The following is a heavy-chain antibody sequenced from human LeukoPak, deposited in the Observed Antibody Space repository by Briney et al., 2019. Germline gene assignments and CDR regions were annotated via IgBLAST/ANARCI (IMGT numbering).Heavy chain of an antibody. J-gene: IGHJ3*02. V-gene: IGHV1-2*02. CDR1: GYTFTGYY. CDR3: ARQSVWYYGGSADAFDI. CDR2: INPNSGGT. Sequence: ASVKVSCKASGYTFTGYYMHWVRQAPGQGLEWMGWINPNSGGTNYAQKFQGRVTMTRDTSISTAYMELSRLRSDDTAVYYCARQSVWYYGGSADAFDIWGQGTMVTVSS. D-gene: IGHD3-10*01.